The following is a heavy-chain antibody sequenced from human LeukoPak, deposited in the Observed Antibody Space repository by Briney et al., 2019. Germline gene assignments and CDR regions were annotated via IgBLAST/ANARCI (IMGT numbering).Heavy chain of an antibody. CDR1: GYSISSGYY. Sequence: SETLSLTCAVSGYSISSGYYWGWIRQPPGKGLEWIGSIYHSGSTYYNPSLKSRVTISVDTSKNQFSLKLSSVTAADTAVYYCARHRSGYYGYWGQGTLVTVSS. CDR2: IYHSGST. V-gene: IGHV4-38-2*01. CDR3: ARHRSGYYGY. D-gene: IGHD3-3*01. J-gene: IGHJ4*02.